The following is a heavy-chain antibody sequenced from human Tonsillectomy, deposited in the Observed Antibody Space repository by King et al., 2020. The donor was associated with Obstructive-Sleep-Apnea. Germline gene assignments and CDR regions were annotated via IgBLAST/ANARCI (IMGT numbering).Heavy chain of an antibody. D-gene: IGHD6-13*01. J-gene: IGHJ5*02. CDR3: ARRGPRIATLNNWFDP. V-gene: IGHV5-51*01. CDR2: IYPGDSDT. CDR1: GYSFSTYW. Sequence: QLVQSGAEVKKPGESLKISCKGSGYSFSTYWIGWVRQMPGKGREWMGTIYPGDSDTRSSPSFQGQVTISADKSISTAYLLWGSLRASDTAMYYCARRGPRIATLNNWFDPWGQGTLVTVSS.